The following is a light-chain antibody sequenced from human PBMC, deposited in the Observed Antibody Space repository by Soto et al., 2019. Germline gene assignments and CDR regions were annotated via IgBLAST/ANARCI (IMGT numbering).Light chain of an antibody. Sequence: DIQMTQSPSTLSASVGDRVTITCRASQSVSTWLAWYQQKPGKAPKLLIFKASILASGVPSRFSGSGSGPECALTISSRQPDDFATYYCQQYNSDLGITFGPGTKVDIK. J-gene: IGKJ3*01. CDR1: QSVSTW. CDR3: QQYNSDLGIT. V-gene: IGKV1-5*03. CDR2: KAS.